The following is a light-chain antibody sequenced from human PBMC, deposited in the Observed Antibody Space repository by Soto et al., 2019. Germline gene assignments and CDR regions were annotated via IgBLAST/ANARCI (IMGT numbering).Light chain of an antibody. J-gene: IGKJ1*01. CDR3: QQYNNWTRWT. CDR1: QSISSW. Sequence: DIQMTQSPSTLSASVGDRVTITCRASQSISSWLAWYQQKPGKAPKLLIYDASSLESGVPSRFSGSGSGTEFTLTISSLQPDDFATYYCQQYNNWTRWTFGQGTKVEIK. CDR2: DAS. V-gene: IGKV1-5*01.